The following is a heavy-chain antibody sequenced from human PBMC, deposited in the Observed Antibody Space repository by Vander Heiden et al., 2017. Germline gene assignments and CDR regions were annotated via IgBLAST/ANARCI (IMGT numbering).Heavy chain of an antibody. CDR1: GFTFSEHY. D-gene: IGHD3-10*01. V-gene: IGHV3-11*01. CDR2: ISSSGSTI. J-gene: IGHJ6*02. Sequence: QVQLVVSVGGLVKPGGSLRVFCAAFGFTFSEHYISWIRQAPGKGLEWVSYISSSGSTIYYADSVKGRFTISRDNAKNSLYLQMNSLRAEDTAVYYCARPITMVRGVIYYGMDVWGQGTTVTVSS. CDR3: ARPITMVRGVIYYGMDV.